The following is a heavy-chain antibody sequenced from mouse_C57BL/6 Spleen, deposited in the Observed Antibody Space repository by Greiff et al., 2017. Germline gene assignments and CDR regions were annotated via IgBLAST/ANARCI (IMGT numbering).Heavy chain of an antibody. CDR1: GYTFTDYN. CDR3: ARRTTTVVAYYAMDY. Sequence: VQLKESGPELVKPGASVKIPCKASGYTFTDYNMDWVKQSHGKSLEWIGDINPNNGGTIYNQKFKGKATLTVDKSSSTAYMELRSLTSEDTAVYYCARRTTTVVAYYAMDYWGQGTSVTVSS. D-gene: IGHD1-1*01. V-gene: IGHV1-18*01. CDR2: INPNNGGT. J-gene: IGHJ4*01.